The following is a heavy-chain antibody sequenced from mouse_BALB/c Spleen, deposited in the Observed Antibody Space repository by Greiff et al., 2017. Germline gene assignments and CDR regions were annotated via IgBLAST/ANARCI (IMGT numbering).Heavy chain of an antibody. Sequence: EVHLVESGGGLVKPGGSLKLSCAASGFTFSSYAMSWVRQTPEKRLEWVASISSGGSTYYPDSVKGRFTISRDNARNILYLQMSSLRSEDTAMYYCARGDGNYYAMDYWGQGTSVTVSS. D-gene: IGHD2-1*01. V-gene: IGHV5-6-5*01. CDR3: ARGDGNYYAMDY. CDR2: ISSGGST. J-gene: IGHJ4*01. CDR1: GFTFSSYA.